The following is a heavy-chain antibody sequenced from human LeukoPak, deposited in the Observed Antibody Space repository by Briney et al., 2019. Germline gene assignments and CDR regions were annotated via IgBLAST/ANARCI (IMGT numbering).Heavy chain of an antibody. D-gene: IGHD3-9*01. CDR3: ARGMSLRYFDWLLETYNWFDP. CDR2: IYYSGST. CDR1: GGSISSYY. Sequence: SETLSLTCTVSGGSISSYYWSWIRQPPGKGLEWIGYIYYSGSTNYNPSLKSRVTISVDTSKNQFSLKLSSVTAADTAVYYCARGMSLRYFDWLLETYNWFDPWGQGTLVTVSS. J-gene: IGHJ5*02. V-gene: IGHV4-59*12.